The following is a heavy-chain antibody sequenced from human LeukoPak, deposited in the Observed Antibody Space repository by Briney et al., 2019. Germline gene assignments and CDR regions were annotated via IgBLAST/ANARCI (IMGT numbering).Heavy chain of an antibody. J-gene: IGHJ5*02. D-gene: IGHD3-10*01. CDR1: GYTFTTYY. CDR2: INPSGGST. Sequence: ASVKVSCKASGYTFTTYYMHWVRQAPGQGLEWMGIINPSGGSTSYAQKFQGRVTMTRDTSTSTAYMELSSLRSEDTAVYYCARDPDGYNWFDPWGQGTLVTVSS. V-gene: IGHV1-46*01. CDR3: ARDPDGYNWFDP.